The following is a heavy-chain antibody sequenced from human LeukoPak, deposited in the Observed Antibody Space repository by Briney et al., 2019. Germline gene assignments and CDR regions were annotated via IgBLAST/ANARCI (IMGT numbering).Heavy chain of an antibody. CDR1: GFTFSSYG. J-gene: IGHJ4*02. V-gene: IGHV3-30*18. CDR2: ISYDGSNK. D-gene: IGHD3-22*01. Sequence: PGGSLRLSCAASGFTFSSYGMRWVRQAPGKGLGWVAVISYDGSNKYYADSVKGRFTISRDNSKNTLYLQMNSLRAEDTAVYYCAKDPRYYYDSSGYYYGILYYFDYWGQGTLVTVSS. CDR3: AKDPRYYYDSSGYYYGILYYFDY.